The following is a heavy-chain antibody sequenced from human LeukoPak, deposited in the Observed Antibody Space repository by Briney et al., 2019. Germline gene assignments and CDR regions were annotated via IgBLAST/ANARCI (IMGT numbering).Heavy chain of an antibody. D-gene: IGHD2-2*01. V-gene: IGHV3-49*04. Sequence: GGSLRLSCTGSGFTFGYYALAWGRRAPGMGWEWLGFIRSQAYGGTIEYAASVTGRCSISRDNSTSIADLQINSLKTEDTAVYYCARGGDFGVPAPLGIDAFDIWGQGTMVVVSS. CDR1: GFTFGYYA. CDR3: ARGGDFGVPAPLGIDAFDI. CDR2: IRSQAYGGTI. J-gene: IGHJ3*02.